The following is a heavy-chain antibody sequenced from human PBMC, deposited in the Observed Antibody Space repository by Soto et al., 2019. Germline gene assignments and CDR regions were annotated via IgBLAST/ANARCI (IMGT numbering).Heavy chain of an antibody. J-gene: IGHJ6*02. V-gene: IGHV4-34*01. CDR3: ARVGRSSSWQRYGMDV. CDR2: INHSGST. D-gene: IGHD6-13*01. Sequence: SETLSLTCAVYGGSFSGYYWSWIRQPPGKGLGWIGEINHSGSTNYNPSLKSRVTISVDTSKNQFSLKLSSVTAADTAVYYCARVGRSSSWQRYGMDVWGQGTTVTVSS. CDR1: GGSFSGYY.